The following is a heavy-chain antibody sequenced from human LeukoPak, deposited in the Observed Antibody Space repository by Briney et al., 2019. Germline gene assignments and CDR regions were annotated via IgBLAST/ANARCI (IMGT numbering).Heavy chain of an antibody. Sequence: ASVKVSCKASGYTFTAYYMHWVRQAPGQGLEWMAWINPKSGDTNFAQKFQGRVTMTRDTSISTAYMELSRLRSDDTAVYYCARVGLGITIFGVVKNAFDIWGQGTLVTVSS. V-gene: IGHV1-2*02. CDR3: ARVGLGITIFGVVKNAFDI. CDR1: GYTFTAYY. CDR2: INPKSGDT. J-gene: IGHJ4*02. D-gene: IGHD3-3*01.